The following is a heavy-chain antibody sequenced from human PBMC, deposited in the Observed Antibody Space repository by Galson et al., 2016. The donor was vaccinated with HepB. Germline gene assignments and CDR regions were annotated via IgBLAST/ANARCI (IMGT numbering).Heavy chain of an antibody. Sequence: SLRLSCAASGFTFSDYSMNWVRQAPGKGLEWISFISSSSFSSSGSTIYYADSVKGRFTISRDNAKNSLYLQMNSLRAEDTAVYYCAKEGGASGYAFDIWGQGTMVTVSS. D-gene: IGHD6-25*01. V-gene: IGHV3-48*01. CDR3: AKEGGASGYAFDI. J-gene: IGHJ3*02. CDR2: ISSSSFSSSGSTI. CDR1: GFTFSDYS.